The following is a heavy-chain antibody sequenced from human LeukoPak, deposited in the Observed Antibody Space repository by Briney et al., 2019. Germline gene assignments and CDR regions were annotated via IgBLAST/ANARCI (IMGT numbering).Heavy chain of an antibody. D-gene: IGHD3-10*01. CDR2: INPNSGGT. J-gene: IGHJ4*02. Sequence: GASVKVSCKASGYTFTGYYMHWVRQAPGQGLEWMGWINPNSGGTNYAQKFQGRVTMTRDTSISTAYMELSRLRSDDTAVYYCARAKVRGVIAVDYWGQGTLVTVSS. CDR1: GYTFTGYY. CDR3: ARAKVRGVIAVDY. V-gene: IGHV1-2*02.